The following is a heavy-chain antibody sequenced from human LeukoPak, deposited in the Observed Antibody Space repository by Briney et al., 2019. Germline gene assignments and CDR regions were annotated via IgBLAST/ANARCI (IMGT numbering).Heavy chain of an antibody. Sequence: SVKVSCKASGGSFNSYVITWVRQAPGQGLEWMGRIIPILNVANFAQKFQGRVTVTADKSTNTAHMELSSLRSEDTAVYYCTREGVYSPDGSGYHRDAFDIWGQGTVVTVSS. CDR1: GGSFNSYV. J-gene: IGHJ3*02. D-gene: IGHD3-22*01. CDR3: TREGVYSPDGSGYHRDAFDI. V-gene: IGHV1-69*04. CDR2: IIPILNVA.